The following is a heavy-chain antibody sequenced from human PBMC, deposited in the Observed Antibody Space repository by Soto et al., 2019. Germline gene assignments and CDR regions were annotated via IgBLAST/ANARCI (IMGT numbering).Heavy chain of an antibody. V-gene: IGHV1-18*01. Sequence: ASVKVSCQASCYTFTSYGISWVRQAPGQGHEWMGWISAYNGNTNYAQKLQGRVTMTTDTSTSTAYMELRSLRSDDTAVYYCARCGGWYTHFVCFDPWGQGTLVTVSS. CDR1: CYTFTSYG. J-gene: IGHJ5*02. CDR3: ARCGGWYTHFVCFDP. D-gene: IGHD6-19*01. CDR2: ISAYNGNT.